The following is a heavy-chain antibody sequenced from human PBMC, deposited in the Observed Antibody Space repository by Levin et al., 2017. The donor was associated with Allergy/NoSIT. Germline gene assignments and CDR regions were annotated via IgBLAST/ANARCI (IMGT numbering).Heavy chain of an antibody. D-gene: IGHD2-15*01. CDR1: GFTFSSYS. CDR3: ARDRTDCSGGSCYLAPNYYYYDGMDV. V-gene: IGHV3-21*01. J-gene: IGHJ6*02. Sequence: GGSLRLSCAASGFTFSSYSMNWVRQAPGKGLEWVSSISSSSSYIYYADPVKGRFTISRDNAKNSLYLQMNSLRAEDTAVYYCARDRTDCSGGSCYLAPNYYYYDGMDVWGQGTTVTVSS. CDR2: ISSSSSYI.